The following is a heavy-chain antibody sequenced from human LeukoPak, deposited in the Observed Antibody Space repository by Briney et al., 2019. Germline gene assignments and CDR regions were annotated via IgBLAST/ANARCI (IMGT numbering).Heavy chain of an antibody. D-gene: IGHD3-16*02. CDR2: IYYTGST. CDR3: ARGRGLGVWGSYRSQYYFDY. CDR1: GGSISTYY. J-gene: IGHJ4*02. Sequence: SQTLSLTCTVSGGSISTYYWSWIRQPPGKGLEWLGYIYYTGSTNYNPSLKSRVTISVDTSKNQFSLKLSSVTAADTAVYYCARGRGLGVWGSYRSQYYFDYWGQGTLVTVSS. V-gene: IGHV4-59*12.